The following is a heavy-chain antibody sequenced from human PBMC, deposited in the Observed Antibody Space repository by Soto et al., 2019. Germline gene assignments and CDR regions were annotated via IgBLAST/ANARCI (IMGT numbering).Heavy chain of an antibody. J-gene: IGHJ3*02. Sequence: ASVKVSCKASGYTFTSYDINWVRQATGQGLEWMGWMNPNSGNTGYAQRFQGRVTMTRNTSISTAYMELSSLRSEDTAVYYCARVINYYDSGDDAFDIRAQRTMDTGSS. V-gene: IGHV1-8*01. CDR2: MNPNSGNT. CDR1: GYTFTSYD. CDR3: ARVINYYDSGDDAFDI. D-gene: IGHD3-10*01.